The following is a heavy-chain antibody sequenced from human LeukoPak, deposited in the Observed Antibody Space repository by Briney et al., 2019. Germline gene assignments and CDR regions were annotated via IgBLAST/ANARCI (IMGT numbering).Heavy chain of an antibody. Sequence: SETLSLTCTVSGGSISSYYWSWIRQSPDKGLEWIGYIYYSGSTYYNPSLKSRVTISVDTSKNQFSVRLSSVTAADTAVYYCAKEDRYYYGMDVWGQGTTVTVSS. CDR3: AKEDRYYYGMDV. CDR2: IYYSGST. V-gene: IGHV4-59*12. CDR1: GGSISSYY. J-gene: IGHJ6*02.